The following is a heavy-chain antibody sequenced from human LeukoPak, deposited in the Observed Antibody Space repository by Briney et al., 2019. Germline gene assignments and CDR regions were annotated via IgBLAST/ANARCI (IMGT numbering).Heavy chain of an antibody. CDR1: GFTFSSYA. D-gene: IGHD6-13*01. CDR2: IIGSGGRT. CDR3: ARGRIAAAGGSDY. Sequence: PGESLRLSCAASGFTFSSYAMSWVRQAPGKGLEWVSSIIGSGGRTYYADSVKGRFTISRDNSKNTLYLQIGSLRPEDMAVYYCARGRIAAAGGSDYWGQGTLVTVSS. J-gene: IGHJ4*02. V-gene: IGHV3-23*01.